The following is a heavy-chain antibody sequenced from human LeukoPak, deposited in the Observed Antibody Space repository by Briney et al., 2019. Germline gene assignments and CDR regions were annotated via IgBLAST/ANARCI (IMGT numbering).Heavy chain of an antibody. Sequence: SETLSLTCAVYGGSFSGYYWSWIRQPPGKGLEWIGEINHSGSTNYNPSLKSRVTISVDTSKNQFSLKLSSVTAADTAVYYCARAYSGPFGSSSEDYYYYYMDVWGKGTTVTVSS. V-gene: IGHV4-34*01. D-gene: IGHD6-6*01. J-gene: IGHJ6*03. CDR3: ARAYSGPFGSSSEDYYYYYMDV. CDR2: INHSGST. CDR1: GGSFSGYY.